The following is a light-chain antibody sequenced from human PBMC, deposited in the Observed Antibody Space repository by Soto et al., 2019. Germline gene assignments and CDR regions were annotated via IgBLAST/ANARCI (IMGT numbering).Light chain of an antibody. CDR3: EEYNSYPRT. CDR1: QSISSW. J-gene: IGKJ1*01. Sequence: DIQMTQSPSTLSASVGDRVTITCRSSQSISSWLAWYQQKPGKAPKLLIYKAPSLESGVPSRFSGSGSGTEYTLTMSSLQPDDFAAYYGEEYNSYPRTFGQGTKVEIK. CDR2: KAP. V-gene: IGKV1-5*03.